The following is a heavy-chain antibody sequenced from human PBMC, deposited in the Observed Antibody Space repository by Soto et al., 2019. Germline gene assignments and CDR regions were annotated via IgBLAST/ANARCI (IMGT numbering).Heavy chain of an antibody. CDR1: GDSIRSGNHY. V-gene: IGHV4-30-4*01. Sequence: SETLSLTCTVSGDSIRSGNHYWSWIRQPPGKGLEWIGYIYYSGSTYYSPSLKSRVTISVDTSKNQFSLKLSSMTPEDTAVYYCARGGMDYDFWSGYLESDGMDVWGQGTTVTVS. D-gene: IGHD3-3*01. CDR2: IYYSGST. CDR3: ARGGMDYDFWSGYLESDGMDV. J-gene: IGHJ6*02.